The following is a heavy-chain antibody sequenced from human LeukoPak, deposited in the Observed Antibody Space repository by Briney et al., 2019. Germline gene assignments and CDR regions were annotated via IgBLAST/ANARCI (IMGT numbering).Heavy chain of an antibody. CDR1: GGSISSSSYY. CDR3: ARGYCSGGSCYSYYYYNYMDV. V-gene: IGHV4-39*07. D-gene: IGHD2-15*01. CDR2: IYYREST. J-gene: IGHJ6*03. Sequence: SETLSLTCTVSGGSISSSSYYWGWIRQPPGKGLEWIGSIYYRESTYYNPSLKSRVTISVDTSKNQFSLKLSSVTAADTAVYYCARGYCSGGSCYSYYYYNYMDVWGKGTTVTVSS.